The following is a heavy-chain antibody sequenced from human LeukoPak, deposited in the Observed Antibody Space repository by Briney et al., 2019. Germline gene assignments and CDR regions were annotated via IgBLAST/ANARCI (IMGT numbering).Heavy chain of an antibody. V-gene: IGHV3-72*01. J-gene: IGHJ4*02. CDR1: GFIFSDHY. CDR2: TRNKANSYTT. Sequence: GGSLRLSYAASGFIFSDHYMDWVRQAPGKGLEWVGRTRNKANSYTTEYAASVKGRFVISRDNSKNSIYLQMNSLKTEDTAVYYCTTVLATISLYYWGQGTLVTVSS. CDR3: TTVLATISLYY. D-gene: IGHD5-12*01.